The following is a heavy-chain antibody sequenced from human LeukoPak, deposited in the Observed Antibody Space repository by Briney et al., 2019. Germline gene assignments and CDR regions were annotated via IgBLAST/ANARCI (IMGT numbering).Heavy chain of an antibody. CDR3: ARDRDSSGYDRGYYFDY. Sequence: SVKVSCKASGGTFSSYAISWVRQAPGQGLEWKGGIIPIFGTANYAQKFQGRVTITAGESTSTAYMELSSLRSEDTAVYYCARDRDSSGYDRGYYFDYWGQGTLVTVSS. D-gene: IGHD3-22*01. J-gene: IGHJ4*02. V-gene: IGHV1-69*13. CDR2: IIPIFGTA. CDR1: GGTFSSYA.